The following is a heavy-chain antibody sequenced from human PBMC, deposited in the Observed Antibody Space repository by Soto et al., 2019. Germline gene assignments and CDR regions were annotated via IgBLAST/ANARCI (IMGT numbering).Heavy chain of an antibody. CDR1: GYTFTSYY. CDR2: INASDGNT. D-gene: IGHD3-3*02. J-gene: IGHJ4*02. CDR3: ARDKALARWDY. Sequence: GASVKVSCKASGYTFTSYYIHWVRQAPGQGLEWMGRINASDGNTSYAQKFQGRVTMTTDTSTSTAYMELRSLRSDDTAVYYCARDKALARWDYWGQGTLVTVSS. V-gene: IGHV1-46*01.